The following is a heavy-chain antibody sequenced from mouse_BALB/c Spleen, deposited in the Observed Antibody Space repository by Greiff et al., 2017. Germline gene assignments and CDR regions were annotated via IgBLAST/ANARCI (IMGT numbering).Heavy chain of an antibody. Sequence: VQRVESGAELAKPGASVKMSCKASGYTFTSYWMHWVKQRPGQGLEWIGYINPSTGYTEYNQKFKDKATLTADKSSSTAYMQLSSLTSEDSAVYYCARSRSFITTVPDYWGQGTTLTVSS. CDR3: ARSRSFITTVPDY. V-gene: IGHV1-7*01. CDR1: GYTFTSYW. CDR2: INPSTGYT. J-gene: IGHJ2*01. D-gene: IGHD1-1*01.